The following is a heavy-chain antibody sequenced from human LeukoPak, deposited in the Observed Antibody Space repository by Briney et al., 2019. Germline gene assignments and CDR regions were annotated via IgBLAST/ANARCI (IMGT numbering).Heavy chain of an antibody. CDR1: GFTFRNFA. V-gene: IGHV3-23*01. CDR2: IGGGDT. D-gene: IGHD2-8*01. Sequence: GSLRLSCSASGFTFRNFAISWVRQAPGKGLEWVSSIGGGDTHYADSVKGRFSISRDDSRSTVDLQMSSLRAEDTAVYYCAKDGQSFNSMYDYFDSWGQGTLVTVSS. J-gene: IGHJ4*02. CDR3: AKDGQSFNSMYDYFDS.